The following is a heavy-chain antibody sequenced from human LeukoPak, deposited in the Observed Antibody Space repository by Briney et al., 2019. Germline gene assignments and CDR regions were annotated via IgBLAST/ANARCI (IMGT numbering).Heavy chain of an antibody. CDR1: GFSFKSYN. J-gene: IGHJ6*02. Sequence: GGSLRLSCAASGFSFKSYNMNWVRQAPGKGLEWVSSISSSSTYIYYADSVKGRFTIFRDNAKNSLFLQMNSLRAEDTAVCYCARDWTGWDDYYYYGLDVWGQGTTVTVSS. D-gene: IGHD3/OR15-3a*01. CDR3: ARDWTGWDDYYYYGLDV. CDR2: ISSSSTYI. V-gene: IGHV3-21*01.